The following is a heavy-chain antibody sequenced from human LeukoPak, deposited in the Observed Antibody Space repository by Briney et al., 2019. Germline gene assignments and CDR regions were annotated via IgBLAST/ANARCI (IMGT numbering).Heavy chain of an antibody. CDR1: GFTFSSYS. J-gene: IGHJ4*02. Sequence: GGSLRLSCAASGFTFSSYSMNWVRQAPGKGPEWVSYISSSSSTIYYADSVKGRFTISRDNAKNSLYLQMNSLRAEDTAVYYCASKPAATDYWGQGTLVTVSS. D-gene: IGHD2-2*01. V-gene: IGHV3-48*01. CDR3: ASKPAATDY. CDR2: ISSSSSTI.